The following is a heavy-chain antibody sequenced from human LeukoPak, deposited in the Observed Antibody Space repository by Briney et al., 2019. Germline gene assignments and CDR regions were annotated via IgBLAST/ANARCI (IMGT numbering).Heavy chain of an antibody. Sequence: ASVKVSCKASGYTFTSYAMHWVRQAPGQRLEWMGWINAGNGNTKYSQEFQGRVTITRDTSASIAYMELSSLRSEDMAVYYCARGYSNYVEKNWFDPWGQGTLVTVSS. D-gene: IGHD4-11*01. CDR3: ARGYSNYVEKNWFDP. J-gene: IGHJ5*02. CDR2: INAGNGNT. V-gene: IGHV1-3*03. CDR1: GYTFTSYA.